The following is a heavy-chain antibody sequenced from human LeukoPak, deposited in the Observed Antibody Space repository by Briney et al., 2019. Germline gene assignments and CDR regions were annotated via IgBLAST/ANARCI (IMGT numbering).Heavy chain of an antibody. D-gene: IGHD3-10*01. V-gene: IGHV3-23*01. J-gene: IGHJ5*02. CDR2: ISGSGGST. CDR1: GFTFSSYW. Sequence: GGSLRLSCVASGFTFSSYWMSWVRQAPGKGLEWVSAISGSGGSTYYADSVKGRFTISRDNSKNTLYLQMNSLRAEDTAVYYCAKPMVRGANGWFDPWGQGTLVTVSS. CDR3: AKPMVRGANGWFDP.